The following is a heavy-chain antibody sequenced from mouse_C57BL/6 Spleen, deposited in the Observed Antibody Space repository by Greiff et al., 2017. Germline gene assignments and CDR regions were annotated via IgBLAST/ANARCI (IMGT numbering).Heavy chain of an antibody. CDR1: GYTFTSYW. CDR2: IDPSDSYT. V-gene: IGHV1-69*01. Sequence: QVQLQQSGAELVMPGASVKLSCKASGYTFTSYWMHWVKQRPGQGLEWIGEIDPSDSYTNYNQKFKGKSTLTVDKSSSTAYMQLSSLTSEDSAVYYCARRYGSPHWYFDVWGTGTTVTVSS. D-gene: IGHD1-1*01. CDR3: ARRYGSPHWYFDV. J-gene: IGHJ1*03.